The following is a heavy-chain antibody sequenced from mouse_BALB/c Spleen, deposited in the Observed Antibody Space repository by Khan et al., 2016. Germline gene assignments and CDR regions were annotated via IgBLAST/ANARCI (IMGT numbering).Heavy chain of an antibody. CDR1: GYTFTNHH. CDR2: INPYNDYT. D-gene: IGHD2-4*01. Sequence: VQLQQSGAELVRPGASVKISCKPFGYTFTNHHINWVKQRPGQGLDWIGYINPYNDYTNYNQNFKGKATLTVDKSSSTAYMELSSLTSDDSAVYYCARGDYDGACFFYWGQGTLVAVSA. CDR3: ARGDYDGACFFY. J-gene: IGHJ3*01. V-gene: IGHV1S45*01.